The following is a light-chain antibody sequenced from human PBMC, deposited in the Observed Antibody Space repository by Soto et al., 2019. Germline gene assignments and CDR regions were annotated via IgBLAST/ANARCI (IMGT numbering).Light chain of an antibody. J-gene: IGLJ3*02. V-gene: IGLV2-11*01. CDR1: SSDVGGYNY. CDR3: SSSAGTYTSV. Sequence: QSALTQPRSVSGSPGQSVTISCTGTSSDVGGYNYVSWYQQHPGKAPKLMIYDVSKRPSGVADRFSGSKSGNTASLTISGIQAEDEDDYYASSSAGTYTSVFGGGTKVTVL. CDR2: DVS.